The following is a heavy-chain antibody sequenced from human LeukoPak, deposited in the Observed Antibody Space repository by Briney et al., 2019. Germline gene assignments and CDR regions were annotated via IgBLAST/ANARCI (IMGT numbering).Heavy chain of an antibody. J-gene: IGHJ3*02. V-gene: IGHV3-66*02. CDR2: IYSGGST. Sequence: GGSLRVSCAASGFTVSSNYMSWVRQAPGKGLEWVSVIYSGGSTYYADSVKRRFTISTDNSKNTLYHQMNSLRAEDTAVYYCARAVDTAMVMDAFDIWGQGTMVTVSS. D-gene: IGHD5-18*01. CDR3: ARAVDTAMVMDAFDI. CDR1: GFTVSSNY.